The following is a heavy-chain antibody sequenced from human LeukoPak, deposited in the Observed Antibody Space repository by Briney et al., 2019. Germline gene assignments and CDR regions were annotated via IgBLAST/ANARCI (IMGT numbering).Heavy chain of an antibody. J-gene: IGHJ5*02. Sequence: KPSETLSLTCAVYGGSFSGYYWGCIRQPPRKGLQWIGEINHSGSTNYNPSLKSRVTISVDTSKNQSSLKLSSVAAADTAVYYCATSGGPINWFDPWGQGTLVTVSS. D-gene: IGHD2-15*01. CDR2: INHSGST. V-gene: IGHV4-34*01. CDR3: ATSGGPINWFDP. CDR1: GGSFSGYY.